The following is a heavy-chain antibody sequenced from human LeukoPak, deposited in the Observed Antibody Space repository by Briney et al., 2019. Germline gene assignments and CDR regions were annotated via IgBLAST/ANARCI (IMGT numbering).Heavy chain of an antibody. V-gene: IGHV5-10-1*01. CDR1: RYNFATYW. Sequence: GESLNISCQGSRYNFATYWISWVRQVPGKGLEWMGRIDPGDSYTEYSPSFQGHVTISSDKSINTAYLQWSGLKASDSAIYYCARERQGVRGVILSDWGQGTLVSVSS. J-gene: IGHJ4*02. D-gene: IGHD3-10*01. CDR2: IDPGDSYT. CDR3: ARERQGVRGVILSD.